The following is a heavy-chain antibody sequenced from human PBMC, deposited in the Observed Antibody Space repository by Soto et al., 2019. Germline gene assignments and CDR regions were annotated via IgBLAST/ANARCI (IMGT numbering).Heavy chain of an antibody. Sequence: SETLSLTCTVSGGSVSSGSYYWSWSRQPPRKGLEWIGYIYSSGSTNYNPSLKSRVTISVATSNNQFSLRLSSVTAADTAVYYCARDIYCSGTSCYSDVWGQGTTVTVSS. CDR3: ARDIYCSGTSCYSDV. J-gene: IGHJ6*02. D-gene: IGHD2-2*01. CDR1: GGSVSSGSYY. V-gene: IGHV4-61*01. CDR2: IYSSGST.